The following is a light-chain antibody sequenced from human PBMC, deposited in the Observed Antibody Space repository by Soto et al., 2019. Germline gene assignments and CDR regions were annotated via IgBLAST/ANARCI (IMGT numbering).Light chain of an antibody. CDR1: SSDVGGYNY. J-gene: IGLJ1*01. V-gene: IGLV2-8*01. Sequence: QSALIQPPSASGSPGQSVTISCTGTSSDVGGYNYVSWYQQHPGKAPKLMIYEVSKRPSGVPDRFSGSKSGNTASLTVSGLQAEDEADYYCSSYAGSFYVFGTGTKLTVL. CDR3: SSYAGSFYV. CDR2: EVS.